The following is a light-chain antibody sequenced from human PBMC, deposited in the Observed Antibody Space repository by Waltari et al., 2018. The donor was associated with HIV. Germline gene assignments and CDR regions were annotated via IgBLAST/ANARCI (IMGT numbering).Light chain of an antibody. CDR1: SSDGGDSNY. CDR3: SSYTSSSTRV. V-gene: IGLV2-14*01. Sequence: QSALTQPASVSGSPGQSITISCTGTSSDGGDSNYVSWYQQHPGKAPKLIIYDVSNRPSGVSNRFSGSKSGNTASLTISGLQTEDEADYYCSSYTSSSTRVFGTGTKVTVL. CDR2: DVS. J-gene: IGLJ1*01.